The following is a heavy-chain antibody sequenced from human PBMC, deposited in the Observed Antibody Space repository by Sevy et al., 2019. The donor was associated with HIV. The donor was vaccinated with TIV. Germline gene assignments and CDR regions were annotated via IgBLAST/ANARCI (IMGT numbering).Heavy chain of an antibody. Sequence: GGSLRLSCAASGFTFSDYYMSWIRQAPGKGLEWVSYISSSGSTIYYADSVKCRFTISRDNAKNSLYLQMNSLRAEDTAVYYCARDRVGVVVVPAAPTEGWFDPWGQGTLVTVSS. CDR2: ISSSGSTI. CDR1: GFTFSDYY. D-gene: IGHD2-2*01. J-gene: IGHJ5*02. CDR3: ARDRVGVVVVPAAPTEGWFDP. V-gene: IGHV3-11*01.